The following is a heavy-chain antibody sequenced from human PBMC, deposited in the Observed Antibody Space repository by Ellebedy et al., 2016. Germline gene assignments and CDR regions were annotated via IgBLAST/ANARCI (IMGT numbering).Heavy chain of an antibody. CDR2: INSRSTLI. CDR3: ASNIPDCTGTACYSSLDN. D-gene: IGHD2-15*01. J-gene: IGHJ4*02. CDR1: GYIYR. Sequence: GGSLRLXXTASGYIYRMHWVRQAPGKGLEWLSFINSRSTLIYYADSVKGRFTVSRDNFKNSLYLQMDSLREDDTALYYCASNIPDCTGTACYSSLDNWGQGTLVTVSS. V-gene: IGHV3-48*02.